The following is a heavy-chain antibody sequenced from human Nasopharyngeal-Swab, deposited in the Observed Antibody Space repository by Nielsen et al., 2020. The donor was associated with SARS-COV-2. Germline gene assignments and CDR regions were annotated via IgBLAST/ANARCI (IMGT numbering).Heavy chain of an antibody. CDR3: ARGDIIAVAGTGYYHYYYMDV. D-gene: IGHD6-19*01. CDR1: GGTFSSYA. Sequence: SVKVSCKASGGTFSSYAISWVRQAPGQGLEWMGGIIPIFGTANYAQKFQGRVTITADESTSTAYMELSSLRSEDTAVYYCARGDIIAVAGTGYYHYYYMDVWGKGTTVTVSS. V-gene: IGHV1-69*13. J-gene: IGHJ6*03. CDR2: IIPIFGTA.